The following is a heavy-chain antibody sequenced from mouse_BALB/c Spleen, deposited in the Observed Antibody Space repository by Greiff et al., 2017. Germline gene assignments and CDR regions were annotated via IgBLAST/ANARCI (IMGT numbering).Heavy chain of an antibody. Sequence: VQLQQSGAELMKPGASVKISCKATGYTFSSYWIEWVKQRPGHGLEWIGEILPGSGSTNYNEKFKGKATFTADTSSNTAYMQLSSLTSEDSAVYYCARRGRAARAPYYAMDYWGQGTSVTVSS. CDR3: ARRGRAARAPYYAMDY. V-gene: IGHV1-9*01. CDR2: ILPGSGST. D-gene: IGHD3-1*01. J-gene: IGHJ4*01. CDR1: GYTFSSYW.